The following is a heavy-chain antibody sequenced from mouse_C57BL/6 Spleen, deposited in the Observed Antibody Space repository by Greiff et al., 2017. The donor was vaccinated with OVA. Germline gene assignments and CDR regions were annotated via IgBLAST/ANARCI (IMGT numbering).Heavy chain of an antibody. D-gene: IGHD2-1*01. CDR1: GYSIPSDY. CDR3: ARYGNYWYFDV. V-gene: IGHV3-8*01. Sequence: EVQLEESGPGLAKPSQTLSLTCSVTGYSIPSDYWNWIRKFPGNKLEYMGYISYSGSTSYNPSLKSRISITRETAKNPYYLQLNSVTTEDTAAYYCARYGNYWYFDVWGTGTTVTVSA. CDR2: ISYSGST. J-gene: IGHJ1*03.